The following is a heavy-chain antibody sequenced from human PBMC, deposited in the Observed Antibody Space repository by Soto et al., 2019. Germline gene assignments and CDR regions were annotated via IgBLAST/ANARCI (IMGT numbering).Heavy chain of an antibody. D-gene: IGHD3-3*01. CDR1: GGSFSGYY. J-gene: IGHJ6*02. CDR3: ARARILEWLLSYYYGMDV. Sequence: PSEPLSLTCAVYGGSFSGYYWSWIRQPPGKGLEWIGEINHSGSTNYNPSLKSRVTISVDTSKNQFSLKLSSVTAADTAVYYCARARILEWLLSYYYGMDVWGQGTTVTVSS. V-gene: IGHV4-34*01. CDR2: INHSGST.